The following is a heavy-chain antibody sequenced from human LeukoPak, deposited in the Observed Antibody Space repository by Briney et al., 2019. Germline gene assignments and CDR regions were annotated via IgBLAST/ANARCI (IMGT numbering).Heavy chain of an antibody. D-gene: IGHD2-2*02. Sequence: ASVKVSCKASGYTFTGYYMHWVRQAPGQGLEWMGWINPNSGGTNYAQKFQGRGTMTRDTSISTAYMELSRLRSDDTAVYYCARVRDIVVVPAAIYTTGFDPWGQGTLVTVSS. J-gene: IGHJ5*02. CDR2: INPNSGGT. CDR3: ARVRDIVVVPAAIYTTGFDP. V-gene: IGHV1-2*02. CDR1: GYTFTGYY.